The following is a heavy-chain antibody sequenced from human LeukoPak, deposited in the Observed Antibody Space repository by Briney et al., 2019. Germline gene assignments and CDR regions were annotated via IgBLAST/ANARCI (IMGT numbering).Heavy chain of an antibody. Sequence: SETLSLTCTVSGGSINNYYWSWIWQPPGKGLEWIGYIYYRGSTNYNPSLKSRVTFSVDTSKNQFSLKLNSVTAADTAVYYCARGGDYGDLRYFDYWGQGTLVTVSS. J-gene: IGHJ4*02. CDR2: IYYRGST. CDR3: ARGGDYGDLRYFDY. V-gene: IGHV4-59*01. CDR1: GGSINNYY. D-gene: IGHD4-17*01.